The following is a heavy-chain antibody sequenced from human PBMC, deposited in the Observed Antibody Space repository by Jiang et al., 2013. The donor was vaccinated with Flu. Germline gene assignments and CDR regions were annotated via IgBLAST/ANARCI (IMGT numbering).Heavy chain of an antibody. CDR2: IIPIFGTA. Sequence: EVKKPGSSVKVSCKASGGTFSSYAISWVRQAPGQGLEWMGGIIPIFGTANYAQKFQGRVTVTADKSTSTAYMELSSLRSEDTAVYYCARDLLERQLWYHIDYWGQGTLVTVSS. CDR3: ARDLLERQLWYHIDY. D-gene: IGHD5-18*01. CDR1: GGTFSSYA. J-gene: IGHJ4*02. V-gene: IGHV1-69*06.